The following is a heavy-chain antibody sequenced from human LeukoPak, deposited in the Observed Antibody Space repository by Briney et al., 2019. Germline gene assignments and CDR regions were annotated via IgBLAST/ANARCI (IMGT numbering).Heavy chain of an antibody. CDR1: GFTFSSFG. D-gene: IGHD3-9*01. Sequence: GGSLRLSCAASGFTFSSFGMHWVRQAPGKGLEWVAVISYDGSNKYYADSVKGRFTISRDNSKNTLYLQMNSLRAEDTAVYYCAKDQSLEILTGYFDYWGQGTLVTVSS. J-gene: IGHJ4*02. CDR2: ISYDGSNK. CDR3: AKDQSLEILTGYFDY. V-gene: IGHV3-30*18.